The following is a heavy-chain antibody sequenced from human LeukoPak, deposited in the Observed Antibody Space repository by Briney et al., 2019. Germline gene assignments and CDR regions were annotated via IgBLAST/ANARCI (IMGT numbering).Heavy chain of an antibody. CDR2: IRPNSGGT. J-gene: IGHJ4*02. D-gene: IGHD5-12*01. CDR1: GYTFSGYY. V-gene: IGHV1-2*02. CDR3: ARDRAVATIGGVDY. Sequence: VASVKVSCKASGYTFSGYYMHWVRQAPGQGLEWMGWIRPNSGGTNYAQKFQGRVTMTRDTSISTAYMELSSLRSDDTAVYYCARDRAVATIGGVDYWGQGTLVTVSS.